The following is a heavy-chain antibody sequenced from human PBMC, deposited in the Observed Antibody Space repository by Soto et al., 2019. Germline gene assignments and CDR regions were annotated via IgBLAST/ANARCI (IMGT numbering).Heavy chain of an antibody. CDR1: GYIFTNYW. CDR3: ATYDGANYNDAFDI. Sequence: PAESLKTSSKGSGYIFTNYWLGWVRPMPRKGLGWMGIIFPGDYDTRYSPSFQGQLTISADKPAHTAFLQWSSQKASHSAMYYCATYDGANYNDAFDIWGQGIMVTVSS. J-gene: IGHJ3*02. V-gene: IGHV5-51*01. CDR2: IFPGDYDT. D-gene: IGHD1-7*01.